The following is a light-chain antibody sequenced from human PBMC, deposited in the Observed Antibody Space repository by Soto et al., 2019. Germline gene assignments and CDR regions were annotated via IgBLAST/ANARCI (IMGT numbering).Light chain of an antibody. V-gene: IGLV2-14*03. CDR3: SSFTGSNYV. Sequence: QSVLTQPASVSGSPGQSITISCTGTIGDVGGYNFVSWYQQYPGKAPKLMICDVSNRPSGVSNRFSGSKSGNTASLTISGLQAEDEADYYCSSFTGSNYVFGPGTKVTVL. CDR1: IGDVGGYNF. CDR2: DVS. J-gene: IGLJ1*01.